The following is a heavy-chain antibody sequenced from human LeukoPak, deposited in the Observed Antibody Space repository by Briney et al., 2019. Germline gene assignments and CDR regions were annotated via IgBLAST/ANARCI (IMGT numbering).Heavy chain of an antibody. CDR2: IYSGGST. D-gene: IGHD3-22*01. J-gene: IGHJ4*02. CDR3: ARDRQHYYDSSGYYTGVYFDC. CDR1: GFTVSSNY. V-gene: IGHV3-66*02. Sequence: GGSLRLSCAASGFTVSSNYMSWVRQAPGKGLEWVSVIYSGGSTYYADSVKGRFTISRDNSKNTLYHQMNSLRAEDTAVYYCARDRQHYYDSSGYYTGVYFDCWGQGTLVTVSS.